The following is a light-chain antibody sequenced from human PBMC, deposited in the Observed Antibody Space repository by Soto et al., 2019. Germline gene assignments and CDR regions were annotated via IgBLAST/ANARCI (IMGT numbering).Light chain of an antibody. Sequence: QSALTQPASVYGSPGQSITISCTGTSSDVGGYNFVSWYQQHPGKAPKLMIYEVSNRPSGVSNRFSGSKSGNTASLTISGLQAEDEADYYCSSYTSTSRVFGTGTKLTVL. CDR3: SSYTSTSRV. CDR2: EVS. CDR1: SSDVGGYNF. J-gene: IGLJ1*01. V-gene: IGLV2-14*01.